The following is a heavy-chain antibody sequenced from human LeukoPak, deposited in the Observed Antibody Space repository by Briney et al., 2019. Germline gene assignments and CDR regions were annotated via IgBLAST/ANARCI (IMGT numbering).Heavy chain of an antibody. CDR2: ISWNSGSI. Sequence: GGSLRLSCAASRFTFDDYAMHWVRQAPGKGLEWVSGISWNSGSIGYADSVKGRFTISRDNAKNSLYPQMNSLRAEDTALYYCAKDSHYGSGSYYDYWGQGTLVTVSS. J-gene: IGHJ4*02. V-gene: IGHV3-9*01. CDR3: AKDSHYGSGSYYDY. CDR1: RFTFDDYA. D-gene: IGHD3-10*01.